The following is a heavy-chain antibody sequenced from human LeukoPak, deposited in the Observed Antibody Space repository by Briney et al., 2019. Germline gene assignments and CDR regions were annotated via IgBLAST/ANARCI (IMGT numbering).Heavy chain of an antibody. CDR3: ARSPLYDSSGNYFDY. CDR2: IIPIFGTA. J-gene: IGHJ4*02. V-gene: IGHV1-69*05. D-gene: IGHD3-22*01. CDR1: GGTFSSYA. Sequence: GASVKVSCKASGGTFSSYAISWVRQAPGQGLEWMGGIIPIFGTANYAQKFQGRVTITTDESTSTAYMELSSLRSEDTAVYYCARSPLYDSSGNYFDYWGQGTLVTVSS.